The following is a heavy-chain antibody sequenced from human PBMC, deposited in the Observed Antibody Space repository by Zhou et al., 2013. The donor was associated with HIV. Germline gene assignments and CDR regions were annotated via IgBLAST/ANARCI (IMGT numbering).Heavy chain of an antibody. CDR3: ARARPMYYYYMDV. CDR2: IYYSGTT. V-gene: IGHV4-59*01. CDR1: GGSISTYY. Sequence: QVQLQESGPGLVKPSETLSLTCTVSGGSISTYYWTWIRQPPGKGLEWVGYIYYSGTTNYNPSLKSRVTLSVDTSKNQFSLKLISVTAADTAVYYCARARPMYYYYMDVWGKGDHGSPSP. J-gene: IGHJ6*03.